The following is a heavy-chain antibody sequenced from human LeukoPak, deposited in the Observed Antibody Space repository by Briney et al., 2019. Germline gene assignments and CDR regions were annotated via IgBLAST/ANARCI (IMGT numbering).Heavy chain of an antibody. Sequence: ASVKVSCKASGYTFTSCYMHWVRQAPGQGLEWMGIINPSGGSTSYAQKFQGRVTMTRDTSTSTVYMELSSLRSEDTAVYYCARDHGYCSGGSCYSEELDYWGQGTLVTVSS. D-gene: IGHD2-15*01. CDR3: ARDHGYCSGGSCYSEELDY. CDR2: INPSGGST. V-gene: IGHV1-46*01. J-gene: IGHJ4*02. CDR1: GYTFTSCY.